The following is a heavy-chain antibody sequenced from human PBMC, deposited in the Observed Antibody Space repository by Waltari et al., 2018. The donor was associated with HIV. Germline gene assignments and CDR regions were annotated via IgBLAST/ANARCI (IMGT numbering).Heavy chain of an antibody. J-gene: IGHJ2*01. Sequence: EMQLVESGGGLAQPGGSLRLSCAASGFTFSSYSMNWVRQAPEKGLGGVAYCSSSRNIIYYADSVKGRFTISRDNAKNSLYLQMDSLGAEDTAVYYCAREGGYDSSGYLRGFDLWGRGTLVTV. CDR1: GFTFSSYS. CDR2: CSSSRNII. D-gene: IGHD3-22*01. CDR3: AREGGYDSSGYLRGFDL. V-gene: IGHV3-48*04.